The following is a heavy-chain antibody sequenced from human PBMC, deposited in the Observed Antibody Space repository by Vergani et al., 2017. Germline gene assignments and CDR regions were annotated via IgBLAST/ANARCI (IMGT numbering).Heavy chain of an antibody. V-gene: IGHV3-15*01. J-gene: IGHJ4*02. Sequence: EVQLVESGGGLVKPGGSLRLSCAASGFTFADAWMSWVRQTPGKGLEWVGRIKSEADGGTTLYAAAVKDRITIYRDDSQNTLYLQMSNLRSEDTAMYYCTAEDSGSYDYWGQGALVTVSS. CDR2: IKSEADGGTT. D-gene: IGHD1-26*01. CDR3: TAEDSGSYDY. CDR1: GFTFADAW.